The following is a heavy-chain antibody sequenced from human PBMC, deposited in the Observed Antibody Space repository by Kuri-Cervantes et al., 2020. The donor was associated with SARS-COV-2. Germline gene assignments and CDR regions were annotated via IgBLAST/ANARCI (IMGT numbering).Heavy chain of an antibody. CDR1: GFTFSSYW. Sequence: GESLKISCAASGFTFSSYWMSWVRQAPGKGLEWVANIKQDGSEKYYVDSVKGRFTISRDNAKNSLYLQMNSLRAEDTAVYYCAGDHYDFWSGYFPLDYWGQGTLVTVSS. CDR3: AGDHYDFWSGYFPLDY. V-gene: IGHV3-7*01. D-gene: IGHD3-3*01. J-gene: IGHJ4*02. CDR2: IKQDGSEK.